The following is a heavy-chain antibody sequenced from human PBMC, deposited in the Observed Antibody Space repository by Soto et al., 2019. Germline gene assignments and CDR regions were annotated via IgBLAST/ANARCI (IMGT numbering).Heavy chain of an antibody. CDR2: IYYSGST. CDR1: GGSISSSSYY. D-gene: IGHD3-22*01. CDR3: ARHGDYYDSSGYYSYYFDY. V-gene: IGHV4-39*01. Sequence: SETLSLTCTVSGGSISSSSYYWGWIRQPPGKGLEWIGSIYYSGSTYYNPSLKSRVTISVDTSKNQFSLKLSSVTAADTAVYYCARHGDYYDSSGYYSYYFDYWGQGTLVTVSS. J-gene: IGHJ4*02.